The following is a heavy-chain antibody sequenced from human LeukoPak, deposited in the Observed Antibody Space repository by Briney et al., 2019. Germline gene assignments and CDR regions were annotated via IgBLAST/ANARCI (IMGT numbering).Heavy chain of an antibody. V-gene: IGHV4-34*01. CDR2: INHSGST. CDR3: ARGSRGP. J-gene: IGHJ5*02. D-gene: IGHD3-10*01. Sequence: SETLSLTCAVYGGSFSGYYWSWIRQPPGKGLEWIGEINHSGSTNYNPSLKSRVTISVDTSKNQFSLKLSSVSAADTAVYYCARGSRGPWGQGTLVTVSS. CDR1: GGSFSGYY.